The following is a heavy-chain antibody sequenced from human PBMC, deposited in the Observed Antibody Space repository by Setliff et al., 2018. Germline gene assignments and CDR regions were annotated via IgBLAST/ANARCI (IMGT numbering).Heavy chain of an antibody. CDR3: ARDLRRTAYGSGSYPPGY. D-gene: IGHD3-10*01. V-gene: IGHV7-4-1*02. CDR1: GYTFTIYA. J-gene: IGHJ4*02. Sequence: GASVKVSCKASGYTFTIYAMNCVRQAPGQGLEWMGWINTNTGNPTYAQGFTGRFVFSLDTSVSTAYLQISSLKAEDTAVYYCARDLRRTAYGSGSYPPGYWGQGTLVTVSS. CDR2: INTNTGNP.